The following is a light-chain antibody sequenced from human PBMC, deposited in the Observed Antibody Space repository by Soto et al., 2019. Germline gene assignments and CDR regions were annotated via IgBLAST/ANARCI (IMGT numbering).Light chain of an antibody. J-gene: IGLJ1*01. CDR2: EDN. CDR1: SGSIASNY. CDR3: QSYDSSNHGV. Sequence: NFILTQPHSVSESPGKTVTISCTRSSGSIASNYVQWYQQRPGSAPTTVIYEDNQRPSGVPDRFSGSIDSSSNSASLTISGLKTEDEADYYCQSYDSSNHGVFGTGTKVTVL. V-gene: IGLV6-57*04.